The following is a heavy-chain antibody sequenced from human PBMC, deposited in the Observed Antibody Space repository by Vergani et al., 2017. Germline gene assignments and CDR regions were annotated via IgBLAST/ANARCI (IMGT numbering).Heavy chain of an antibody. J-gene: IGHJ4*02. D-gene: IGHD1-14*01. V-gene: IGHV4-59*01. Sequence: QVQLQESGPGLVRPSETLSPTCTVPGGSLSGYYWNWIRQTPGEGLEWIGYVENSGYFNYNPSLKTRISMSSDTSNNQFSLVLSSVTVADTAVYYCARSIVSRNPPDYFDNWGQGTLVTVSS. CDR2: VENSGYF. CDR1: GGSLSGYY. CDR3: ARSIVSRNPPDYFDN.